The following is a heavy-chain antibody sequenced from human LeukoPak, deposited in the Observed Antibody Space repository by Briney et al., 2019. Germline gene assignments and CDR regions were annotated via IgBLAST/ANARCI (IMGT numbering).Heavy chain of an antibody. V-gene: IGHV3-74*01. D-gene: IGHD2-2*01. CDR1: GFTFSSYW. Sequence: PGGSLRLSCAASGFTFSSYWMHWVRQAPGKGLVWVSRINSDGSSTSYVDSVKGRFTISRDNAKNTLYLQMNSLRAEDTAVYYCARVGVVPAAISPYHYGMDVWGKGTTVTVSS. CDR2: INSDGSST. J-gene: IGHJ6*04. CDR3: ARVGVVPAAISPYHYGMDV.